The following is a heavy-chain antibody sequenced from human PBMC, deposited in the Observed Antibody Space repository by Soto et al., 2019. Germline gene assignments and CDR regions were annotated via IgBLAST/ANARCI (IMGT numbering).Heavy chain of an antibody. CDR3: AREMTGTTREIDY. Sequence: SETLSLTCTVSGGSISSYYWSWIRQPPGKGLEWIGYIYYSGSTNYNPSLKSRVTISVDTSKNQFSLKLSSVTAADTAVYYCAREMTGTTREIDYWGQGTLVTVSS. CDR2: IYYSGST. D-gene: IGHD1-1*01. CDR1: GGSISSYY. J-gene: IGHJ4*02. V-gene: IGHV4-59*01.